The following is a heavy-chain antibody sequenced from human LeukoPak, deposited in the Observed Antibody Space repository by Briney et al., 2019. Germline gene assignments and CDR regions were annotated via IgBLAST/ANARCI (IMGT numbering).Heavy chain of an antibody. CDR3: ARELELGRFYYYYYMDV. D-gene: IGHD7-27*01. CDR2: INHSGST. V-gene: IGHV4-34*01. CDR1: GGSFSGYY. Sequence: SETLSLTCAVYGGSFSGYYWSWIRQPPGKGLEWIGEINHSGSTNYNPSLKSRVTISVDTSKNQFSLKLTSVTAADTAVYYCARELELGRFYYYYYMDVWGKGTTVTVSS. J-gene: IGHJ6*03.